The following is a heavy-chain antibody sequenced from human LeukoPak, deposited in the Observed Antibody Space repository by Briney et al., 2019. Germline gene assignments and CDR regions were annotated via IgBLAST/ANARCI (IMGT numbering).Heavy chain of an antibody. V-gene: IGHV4-39*07. CDR2: IYYSGST. Sequence: KPSETLSLTCTVSGGSISSSYYYWGWIRQPPGKGLEWIGSIYYSGSTYYNPSLKSRVTISVDTSKNQFSLKLSSVTAADTAVYYCARLSNFGMDVWGQGTTVTVSS. CDR1: GGSISSSYYY. CDR3: ARLSNFGMDV. J-gene: IGHJ6*02.